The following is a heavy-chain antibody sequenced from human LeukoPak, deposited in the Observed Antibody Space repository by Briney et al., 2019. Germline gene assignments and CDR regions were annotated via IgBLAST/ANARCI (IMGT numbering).Heavy chain of an antibody. Sequence: GGSLRLSCAASEFTVTTNYMSWVRQAPGKGLQWVSVIYPGGAVYYADSVKGRFIISRDNSKNTLYLQMNSLRAEDTAVYYCAKSPLRCSGGSCYEIYFQHWGQGTLVTVSS. J-gene: IGHJ1*01. D-gene: IGHD2-15*01. CDR2: IYPGGAV. V-gene: IGHV3-53*01. CDR3: AKSPLRCSGGSCYEIYFQH. CDR1: EFTVTTNY.